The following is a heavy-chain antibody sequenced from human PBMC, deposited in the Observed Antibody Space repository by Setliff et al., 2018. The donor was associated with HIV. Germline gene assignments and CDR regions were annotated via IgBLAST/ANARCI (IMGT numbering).Heavy chain of an antibody. V-gene: IGHV1-69-2*01. CDR2: VDPEDGKT. CDR3: SAEGNIFDI. J-gene: IGHJ3*02. Sequence: ASVKVSCKASGYTFTNHNIRWVQQAPGKGLQWMGRVDPEDGKTIYAEKFQGRVTLSADTSMHTAYMELSSLRSEDTAIYYCSAEGNIFDIWGQGTKVTVTS. CDR1: GYTFTNHN.